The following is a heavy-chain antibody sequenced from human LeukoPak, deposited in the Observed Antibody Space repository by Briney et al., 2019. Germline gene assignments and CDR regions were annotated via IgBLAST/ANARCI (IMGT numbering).Heavy chain of an antibody. D-gene: IGHD3-9*01. CDR2: KWYDGRDE. CDR1: GFTFSSHG. J-gene: IGHJ4*02. Sequence: GGSLRLSCAASGFTFSSHGMHWVRHAPGKGLEWVAFKWYDGRDENYADSVKGRFSISRDNSKNTLYLQMNSLRAEDTAVYYCANWPGFDSGYFDYWGQGTRVIVSS. CDR3: ANWPGFDSGYFDY. V-gene: IGHV3-30*02.